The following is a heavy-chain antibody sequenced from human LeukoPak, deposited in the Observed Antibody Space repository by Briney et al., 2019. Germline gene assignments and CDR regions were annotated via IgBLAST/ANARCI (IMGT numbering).Heavy chain of an antibody. CDR3: ARQATPSLPERDTSAYNPFDF. CDR1: GGSISSYY. Sequence: MTSETLSLTCTVSGGSISSYYWSWIRQPPGKGLEWIGYIYYSGSTNYNPSLKSRVTISVDTSKNQFSLKLSSVTAADTAVYYCARQATPSLPERDTSAYNPFDFRGQGILVTVSS. J-gene: IGHJ4*02. D-gene: IGHD3-22*01. V-gene: IGHV4-59*08. CDR2: IYYSGST.